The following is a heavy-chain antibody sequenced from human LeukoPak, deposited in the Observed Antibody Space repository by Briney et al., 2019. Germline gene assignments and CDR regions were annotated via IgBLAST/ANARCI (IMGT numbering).Heavy chain of an antibody. CDR1: GYTFTGYY. CDR3: ARDRLAGATSRAYYYYYMDV. D-gene: IGHD1-26*01. Sequence: ASVKVSCKASGYTFTGYYMHWVRQAPGQGLEWMGWINPNSGGTNYAQKFQGRVTMTRDTSISTAYMVLSRLRSDDTAVYYCARDRLAGATSRAYYYYYMDVWGKGTTVTVSS. J-gene: IGHJ6*03. CDR2: INPNSGGT. V-gene: IGHV1-2*02.